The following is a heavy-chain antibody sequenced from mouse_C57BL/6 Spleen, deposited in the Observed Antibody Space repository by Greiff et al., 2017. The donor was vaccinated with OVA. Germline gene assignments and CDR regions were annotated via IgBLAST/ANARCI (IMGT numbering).Heavy chain of an antibody. Sequence: LVESEGGLVQPGSSMKLSCTASGFTFSDYYMAWVRQVPEKGLEWVANINYDGSSTYYLDSLKSRFIISRDNAKNILYLQMSSLKSEDTATYYCAREGRDGYYWAMDYWGQGTSVTVSS. CDR3: AREGRDGYYWAMDY. J-gene: IGHJ4*01. V-gene: IGHV5-16*01. CDR2: INYDGSST. D-gene: IGHD2-3*01. CDR1: GFTFSDYY.